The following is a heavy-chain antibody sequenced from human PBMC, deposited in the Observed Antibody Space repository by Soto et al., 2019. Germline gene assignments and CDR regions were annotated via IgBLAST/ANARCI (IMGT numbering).Heavy chain of an antibody. J-gene: IGHJ4*02. CDR2: IYYSGST. V-gene: IGHV4-59*01. D-gene: IGHD5-18*01. CDR3: ARVGDGYNGYNFDY. CDR1: GGSISGYY. Sequence: QVQLQESGPGLVKPSETLSLTCTVSGGSISGYYWSWIRQPPGKGLEWIGYIYYSGSTSYNPSLKSRVTISVDTSKNQFSLKLTSVTAADTAVYYCARVGDGYNGYNFDYWGQGTLVTVSS.